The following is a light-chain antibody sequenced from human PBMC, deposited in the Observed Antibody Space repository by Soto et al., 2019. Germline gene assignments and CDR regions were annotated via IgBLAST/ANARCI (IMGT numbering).Light chain of an antibody. CDR3: QLYGSSPTT. CDR1: QSVSSSY. V-gene: IGKV3-20*01. CDR2: GAS. J-gene: IGKJ1*01. Sequence: EIVLTQSPGTLSLSPGERATLSCRASQSVSSSYLAWYHQKPGQAPRLLIYGASSRATGIPDRFSGSGSGTDFTLTISRLEPEDFAVYYCQLYGSSPTTFGQGTKVEIK.